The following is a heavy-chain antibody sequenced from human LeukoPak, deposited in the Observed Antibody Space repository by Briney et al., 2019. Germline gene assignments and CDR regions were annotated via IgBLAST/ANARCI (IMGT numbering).Heavy chain of an antibody. CDR3: ARAGYSSGWLFDY. J-gene: IGHJ4*02. D-gene: IGHD6-19*01. Sequence: SETLSLTCTVSGGSISSYYWSWIRQPAGKGLEWIGRIYTSGSITYNPSLKSRVSMSVDTSKNQFSLKLSSVTAADTAVYYCARAGYSSGWLFDYWGQGTLVTVSS. CDR1: GGSISSYY. CDR2: IYTSGSI. V-gene: IGHV4-4*07.